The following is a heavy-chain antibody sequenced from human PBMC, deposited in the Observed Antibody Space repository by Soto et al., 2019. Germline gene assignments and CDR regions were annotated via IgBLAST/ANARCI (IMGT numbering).Heavy chain of an antibody. V-gene: IGHV3-21*01. J-gene: IGHJ4*02. CDR1: GFTFSSSS. CDR2: ISGTSDYI. CDR3: AREPGYYGAGSYYPFDY. Sequence: EVQLVESGGGLVKPGGSLRLSCAGSGFTFSSSSMNWVRQSPGKELEWVSSISGTSDYIYYADSVKGRCTISSDNAKNSRYLQMNSVRVKDTSVYHCAREPGYYGAGSYYPFDYWGQGTLVTVSS. D-gene: IGHD3-10*01.